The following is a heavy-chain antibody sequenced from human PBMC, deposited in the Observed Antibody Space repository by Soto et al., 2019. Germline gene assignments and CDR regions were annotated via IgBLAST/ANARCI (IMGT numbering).Heavy chain of an antibody. Sequence: ASVKVSCKASGYTFTSYGISWVRQAPGQGLEWMGWISAYNGNTNYAQKLQGRVTMTTDTSTSTAYMELRSLRSDDTAVYYCARAATMYYYYYYYMDVWGKGTKVTVSS. D-gene: IGHD5-12*01. CDR3: ARAATMYYYYYYYMDV. V-gene: IGHV1-18*01. CDR1: GYTFTSYG. CDR2: ISAYNGNT. J-gene: IGHJ6*03.